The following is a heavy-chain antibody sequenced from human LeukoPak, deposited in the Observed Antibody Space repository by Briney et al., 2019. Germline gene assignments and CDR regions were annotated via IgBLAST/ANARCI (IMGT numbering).Heavy chain of an antibody. CDR2: ISSSDTYT. D-gene: IGHD6-19*01. V-gene: IGHV3-11*06. CDR1: GFTVSDYY. Sequence: GGSLRHSCAASGFTVSDYYMSWIRQAPGKGLEWVSYISSSDTYTNYADSVKGRFTISRDNAKNSLYLQMNSLRAEDTAVYYCARGTYSSVSSADYWGQGTLVTVSS. J-gene: IGHJ4*02. CDR3: ARGTYSSVSSADY.